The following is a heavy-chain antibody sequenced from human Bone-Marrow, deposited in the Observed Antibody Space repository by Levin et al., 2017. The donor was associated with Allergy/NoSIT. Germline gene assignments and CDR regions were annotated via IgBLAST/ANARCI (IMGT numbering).Heavy chain of an antibody. CDR3: ARIGSLSPFDV. D-gene: IGHD3-10*01. V-gene: IGHV3-21*01. CDR2: ISSSRTSI. Sequence: GGSLRLSCAASGFTFSSYVMNWVRQAPGKGLEWVSSISSSRTSIHYADSLKGRFTISRDNAKNSLYLQMNSLRAEDTAVYYCARIGSLSPFDVWGRGTLVTVSS. J-gene: IGHJ2*01. CDR1: GFTFSSYV.